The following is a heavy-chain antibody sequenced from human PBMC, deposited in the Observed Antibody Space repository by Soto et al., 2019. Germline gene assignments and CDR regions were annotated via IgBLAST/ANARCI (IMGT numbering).Heavy chain of an antibody. Sequence: SVKVSCKASGGTFSSYAISWVRQAPGQGLEWMGGIIPIFGTANYAQKFQGRATITADKSTSTAYMELSSLRSEDTAVYYCASLIMITFGGVTGGAFDIWGQGTIVTVSS. CDR3: ASLIMITFGGVTGGAFDI. J-gene: IGHJ3*02. CDR2: IIPIFGTA. CDR1: GGTFSSYA. D-gene: IGHD3-16*01. V-gene: IGHV1-69*06.